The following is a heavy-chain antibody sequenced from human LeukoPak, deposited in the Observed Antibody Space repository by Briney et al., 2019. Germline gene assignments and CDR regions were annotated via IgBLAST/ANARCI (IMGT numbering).Heavy chain of an antibody. J-gene: IGHJ3*02. Sequence: PGGSLRLSCAASGFTFSSYGMHWVRQAPGKGLEWVAFIRYDGSNKYYADSVKGRFTISRDNSKNTLYLQMNSLRAEDTAVYYCATWRLLYSSSLQAFDIWGQGTMVTVSS. CDR2: IRYDGSNK. D-gene: IGHD6-13*01. CDR1: GFTFSSYG. CDR3: ATWRLLYSSSLQAFDI. V-gene: IGHV3-30*02.